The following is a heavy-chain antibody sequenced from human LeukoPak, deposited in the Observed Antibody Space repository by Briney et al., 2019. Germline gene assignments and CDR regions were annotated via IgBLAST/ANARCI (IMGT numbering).Heavy chain of an antibody. J-gene: IGHJ4*02. D-gene: IGHD2-21*01. Sequence: PGGSLRLSCAASGFTFSSYAMSWVRQAPGKGLEWVSVISGSGDNTYYADSVKGRFTISRDNSKNTLYLQMNSLRAEDAAVYFCAKAPVTSCRGAYCYPFDSWGQGTLATVSS. V-gene: IGHV3-23*01. CDR3: AKAPVTSCRGAYCYPFDS. CDR2: ISGSGDNT. CDR1: GFTFSSYA.